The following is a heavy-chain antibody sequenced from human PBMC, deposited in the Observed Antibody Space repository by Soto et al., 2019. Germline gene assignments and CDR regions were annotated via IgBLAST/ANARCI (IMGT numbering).Heavy chain of an antibody. D-gene: IGHD2-15*01. CDR3: AKEIFAAAYAATSAFDL. Sequence: PGGSLRLSCAASGFTFSSHAMGWLRQAPGTEPEWVAFVDGSGADTSYADSVKGRFTISRDNSENSLYLHMNSLRAEDSGRYFCAKEIFAAAYAATSAFDLWGQGTLVTVCS. V-gene: IGHV3-23*01. J-gene: IGHJ4*02. CDR1: GFTFSSHA. CDR2: VDGSGADT.